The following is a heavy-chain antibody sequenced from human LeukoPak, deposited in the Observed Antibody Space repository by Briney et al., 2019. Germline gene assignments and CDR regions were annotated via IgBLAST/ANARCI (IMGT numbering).Heavy chain of an antibody. D-gene: IGHD5-18*01. J-gene: IGHJ4*02. Sequence: PGGSLRLSCAASGYTFSSYAAHWVRQAPGTGLEWVSFISYDGSDIKYADSVKGRFTISRDNSKHTLFLQMGSLRPEDTAVYYCARGGYRFGYVFDYWGQGTLVTVSS. CDR3: ARGGYRFGYVFDY. V-gene: IGHV3-30*04. CDR2: ISYDGSDI. CDR1: GYTFSSYA.